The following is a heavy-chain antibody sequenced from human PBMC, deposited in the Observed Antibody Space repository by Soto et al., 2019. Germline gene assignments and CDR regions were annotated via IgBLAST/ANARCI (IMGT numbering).Heavy chain of an antibody. CDR3: TRLFGIDSPMYFFDQ. Sequence: QVQLQESGPGLVKPSETLSLTCIVSGGSISSHHWSWIRQSPGKGLEWSGHVSYSGSSTYNPSLKSRVTISIDTSKNQFSLNLRSVSAADTAVYYCTRLFGIDSPMYFFDQWGQGTLVTVSS. V-gene: IGHV4-59*08. J-gene: IGHJ4*02. CDR2: VSYSGSS. D-gene: IGHD2-8*01. CDR1: GGSISSHH.